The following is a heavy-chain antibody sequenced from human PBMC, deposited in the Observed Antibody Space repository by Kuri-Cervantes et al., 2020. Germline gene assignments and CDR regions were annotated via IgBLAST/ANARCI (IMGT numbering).Heavy chain of an antibody. D-gene: IGHD1-26*01. Sequence: GESLKISCAASGFTFSSYWMSWVRQAPGKGLEWVANIKQDGSEKYYVDSVKGRFTISRDNAKNSLFLQMNSLRAEDTALYYCARVVPTEDAFDIWGQGTMVTVSS. CDR2: IKQDGSEK. V-gene: IGHV3-7*04. CDR3: ARVVPTEDAFDI. CDR1: GFTFSSYW. J-gene: IGHJ3*02.